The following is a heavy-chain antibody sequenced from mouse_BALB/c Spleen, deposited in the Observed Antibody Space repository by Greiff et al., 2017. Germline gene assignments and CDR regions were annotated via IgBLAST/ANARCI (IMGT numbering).Heavy chain of an antibody. CDR3: ARDCYGSSSPFAY. CDR1: GFTFSDYY. Sequence: EVQLVESGGGLVKPGGSLKLSCAASGFTFSDYYMYWVRQTPEKRLEWVATISDGGSYTYYPDSVKGRFTISRDNAKNNLYLQMSSLKSEDTAMYYCARDCYGSSSPFAYWGQGTLVTVSA. D-gene: IGHD1-1*01. V-gene: IGHV5-4*02. J-gene: IGHJ3*01. CDR2: ISDGGSYT.